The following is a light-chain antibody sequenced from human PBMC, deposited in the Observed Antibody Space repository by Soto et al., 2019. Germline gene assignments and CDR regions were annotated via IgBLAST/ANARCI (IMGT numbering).Light chain of an antibody. CDR3: QQYNSYALT. V-gene: IGKV1-5*03. J-gene: IGKJ5*01. CDR2: RAS. Sequence: DIQMTQSHSILSASVGDRVSISWLASRTVSNWLAWYQHQPGRAPRLLISRASTLESGVPPRFSGSGFGTEFTLTIDSLQPDDFGTYYCQQYNSYALTFGQGTLLAVK. CDR1: RTVSNW.